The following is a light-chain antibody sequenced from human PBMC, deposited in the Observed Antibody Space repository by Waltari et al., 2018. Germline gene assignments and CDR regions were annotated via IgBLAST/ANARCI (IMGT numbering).Light chain of an antibody. CDR2: AAA. V-gene: IGKV3-15*01. CDR1: QSVSSS. CDR3: QQYNNWPWT. J-gene: IGKJ1*01. Sequence: EIVMTQSPATLSVSPGDRATLSCRASQSVSSSLAWYQQRPGQATRLLIFAAATRATGVPARVSGSGSGTEFTLTISIMQSEYFAVYYCQQYNNWPWTFGRGTKVEIK.